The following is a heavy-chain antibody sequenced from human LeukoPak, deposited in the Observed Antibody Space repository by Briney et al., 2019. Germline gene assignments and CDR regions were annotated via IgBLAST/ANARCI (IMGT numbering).Heavy chain of an antibody. V-gene: IGHV4-34*01. CDR1: GGSFSDYY. CDR3: ARGEGTLAGRRWPYYFYYYMDV. D-gene: IGHD6-19*01. Sequence: PSETLSLTCVVYGGSFSDYYWSWVRQPPGKGLEWIGEINHSGTTKYNPSLKSRLTLSIHTSNNQFSLNLNSVTAADTAVYYCARGEGTLAGRRWPYYFYYYMDVWGKGTTVTISS. CDR2: INHSGTT. J-gene: IGHJ6*03.